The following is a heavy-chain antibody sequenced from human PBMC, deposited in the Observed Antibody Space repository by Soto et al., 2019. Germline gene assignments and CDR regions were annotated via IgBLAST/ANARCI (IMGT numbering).Heavy chain of an antibody. Sequence: QVQLVESGGGLVKPGGSLRLSCAASGFTFSDYYMSWIRQAPGKGLEWVSYISSSSSYTNYADSVKGRFTISRDNAKNSLYLQMNSLRAEDTAVYYCAREEGEGIAARRFDPWGQGTLVTVSS. CDR1: GFTFSDYY. J-gene: IGHJ5*02. CDR2: ISSSSSYT. CDR3: AREEGEGIAARRFDP. D-gene: IGHD6-13*01. V-gene: IGHV3-11*06.